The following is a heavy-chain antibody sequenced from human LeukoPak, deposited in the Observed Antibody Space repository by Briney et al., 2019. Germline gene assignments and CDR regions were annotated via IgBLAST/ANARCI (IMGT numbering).Heavy chain of an antibody. V-gene: IGHV1-2*02. Sequence: ASVKVSCKASGYTFTGDYMHWVRQAPGQGLEWMGWINPNSGGTNYAQKFQGRVTMTRDTSISTAYMELSRLRSDDTAVYYCARSDPYGDYSGYFDYWGQGTLVTVSS. CDR3: ARSDPYGDYSGYFDY. CDR2: INPNSGGT. D-gene: IGHD4-17*01. J-gene: IGHJ4*02. CDR1: GYTFTGDY.